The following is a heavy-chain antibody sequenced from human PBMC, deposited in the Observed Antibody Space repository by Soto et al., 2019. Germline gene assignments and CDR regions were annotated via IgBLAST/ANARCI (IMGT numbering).Heavy chain of an antibody. CDR2: INAYNGNT. J-gene: IGHJ6*02. CDR3: AMVDVYVTPSPQDV. V-gene: IGHV1-18*01. Sequence: ASVKVSCKASGYSFARYGIGWARQAPGQGLEWMGWINAYNGNTNYAQNLQGRLTLTTDTSTTTAYMELRSLRSNDTAIYYCAMVDVYVTPSPQDVWGQGTTVTVSS. CDR1: GYSFARYG. D-gene: IGHD3-16*01.